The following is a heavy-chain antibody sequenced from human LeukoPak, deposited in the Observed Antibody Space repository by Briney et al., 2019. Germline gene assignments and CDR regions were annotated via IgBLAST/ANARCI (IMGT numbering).Heavy chain of an antibody. D-gene: IGHD4-23*01. CDR1: GFTFSSFA. CDR3: VKGGYVGNPGDY. V-gene: IGHV3-64D*09. Sequence: GGSLRLSCSASGFTFSSFALYWVRQAPGRGLEYLSAISNSGDSTYYTDSVKGRFTISRDNSKNTLYLQMSSLRPDGTAVYFCVKGGYVGNPGDYWGQGTLVTVSS. J-gene: IGHJ4*02. CDR2: ISNSGDST.